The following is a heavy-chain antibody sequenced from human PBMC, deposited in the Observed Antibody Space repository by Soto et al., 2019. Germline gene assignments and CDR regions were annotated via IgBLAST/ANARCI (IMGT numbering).Heavy chain of an antibody. CDR1: GGTFSSYA. CDR2: IIPIFGTA. Sequence: SVKVSCKASGGTFSSYAISWVRQAPGQGLEWMGGIIPIFGTANYAQKFQGRVTITADKSTSTAYMELSSLRSEDTAVYYCASRDGYEYIFAGYYYYYGMDVWGQGTTVTVSS. J-gene: IGHJ6*02. V-gene: IGHV1-69*06. D-gene: IGHD5-12*01. CDR3: ASRDGYEYIFAGYYYYYGMDV.